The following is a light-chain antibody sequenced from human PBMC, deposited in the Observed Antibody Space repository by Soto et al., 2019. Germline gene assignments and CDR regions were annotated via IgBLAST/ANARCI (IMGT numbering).Light chain of an antibody. Sequence: QSALTQPASVSGSPGQSITISCTGTSSDVGGYNYVSWCQQHPGKAPKLMIYDVSNRPSGVSNRFSGSKSGNTASLTISGLQAEDEADYYCSSYTSSSTLVVFGGGTNVTVL. CDR3: SSYTSSSTLVV. CDR2: DVS. J-gene: IGLJ2*01. CDR1: SSDVGGYNY. V-gene: IGLV2-14*01.